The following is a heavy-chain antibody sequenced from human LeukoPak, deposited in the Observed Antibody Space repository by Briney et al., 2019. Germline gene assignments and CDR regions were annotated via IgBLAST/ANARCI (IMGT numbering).Heavy chain of an antibody. D-gene: IGHD3-22*01. J-gene: IGHJ4*02. CDR2: VNRDGSET. V-gene: IGHV3-7*01. Sequence: PGGSLRLSCAASGFALSSHWMTWVRQVPGRGPEWVANVNRDGSETYYLDSVKGRFTISRDNAKNSLYLQMNSLRAEDTAVYYCARDTPTGSGYYFPSVVDYWGQGTLVTVSS. CDR1: GFALSSHW. CDR3: ARDTPTGSGYYFPSVVDY.